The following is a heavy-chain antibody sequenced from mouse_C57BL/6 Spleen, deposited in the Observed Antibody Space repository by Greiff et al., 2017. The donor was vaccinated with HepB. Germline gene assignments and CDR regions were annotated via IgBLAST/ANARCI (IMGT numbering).Heavy chain of an antibody. CDR3: ARTYYYGSRGYFDV. J-gene: IGHJ1*03. V-gene: IGHV2-2*01. Sequence: VQVVESGPGLVQPSQSLSITCTVSGFSLTSYGVHWVRQSPGKGLEWLGVIWSGGSTDYNAAFISRLSISKDNSKSQVFFKMNSLQADDTAIYYCARTYYYGSRGYFDVWGTGTTVTVSS. D-gene: IGHD1-1*01. CDR1: GFSLTSYG. CDR2: IWSGGST.